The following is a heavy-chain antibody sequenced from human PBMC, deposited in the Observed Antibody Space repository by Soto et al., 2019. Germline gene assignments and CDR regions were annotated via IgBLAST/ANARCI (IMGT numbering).Heavy chain of an antibody. CDR2: ISXSGST. CDR1: ADSISSYY. Sequence: TLSLTCTVSADSISSYYWSWIRQPPGKGMESXGYISXSGSTNYNHSXXSRITTSXXKPKHQFSLKLTSLTAADTAVYYCARGVAPISPWGQGTLVTVSS. J-gene: IGHJ5*02. CDR3: ARGVAPISP. D-gene: IGHD5-12*01. V-gene: IGHV4-59*01.